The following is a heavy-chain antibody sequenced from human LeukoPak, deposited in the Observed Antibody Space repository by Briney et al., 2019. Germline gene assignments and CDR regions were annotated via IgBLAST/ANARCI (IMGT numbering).Heavy chain of an antibody. CDR2: ISYDGSNK. V-gene: IGHV3-30*18. J-gene: IGHJ5*02. D-gene: IGHD3-16*02. CDR3: AKDKVAVIPNWFDP. Sequence: PGGSLRLSCAASGFTFSSYGMHWVRQAPGKGLEWVAVISYDGSNKYYADSVKGRFTISRDNSKNTLYLQMNSLRAEDTAVYYCAKDKVAVIPNWFDPWGQGTLVTVSS. CDR1: GFTFSSYG.